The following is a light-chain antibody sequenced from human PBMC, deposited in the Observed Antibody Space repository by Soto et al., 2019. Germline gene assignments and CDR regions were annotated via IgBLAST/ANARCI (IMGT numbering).Light chain of an antibody. CDR3: QQYGSSSWT. Sequence: EIVLTQSPATLSLSPGERATLSCRASQSVSSNYLAWYQQKPGQAPRLLIYGASSRATGIPDRFSGSGSGTDFTLTISRLEPEDFAVYYCQQYGSSSWTFGQGTKVDIK. CDR2: GAS. J-gene: IGKJ1*01. V-gene: IGKV3-20*01. CDR1: QSVSSNY.